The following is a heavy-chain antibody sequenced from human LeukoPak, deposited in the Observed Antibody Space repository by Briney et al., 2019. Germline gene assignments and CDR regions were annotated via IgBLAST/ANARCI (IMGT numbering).Heavy chain of an antibody. CDR3: ARRYNWNDKDPFDC. CDR1: GYTFTSYG. CDR2: VSASNGNT. J-gene: IGHJ4*02. Sequence: GASVKVSCKASGYTFTSYGFSWVRQAPGQGLEWMGWVSASNGNTKYAQKLQGRVTMTTDTSTSTAYMELRSLRSDDTAVYCCARRYNWNDKDPFDCWGQGTLVTVSS. V-gene: IGHV1-18*01. D-gene: IGHD1-1*01.